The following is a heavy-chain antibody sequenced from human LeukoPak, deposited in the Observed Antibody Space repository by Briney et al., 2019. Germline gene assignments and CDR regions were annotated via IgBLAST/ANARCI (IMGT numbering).Heavy chain of an antibody. D-gene: IGHD2-2*01. V-gene: IGHV4-38-2*01. CDR3: ARQYGTRYYFDY. Sequence: SETLSLTCAVSGYSISSGYYWGWIRQPPGKGLEWIGSIYHSGSTYHNPSLKSRVTISVDTSKNQFSLKLSSVTAADTAVYYCARQYGTRYYFDYWGQGTLVTVSS. J-gene: IGHJ4*02. CDR2: IYHSGST. CDR1: GYSISSGYY.